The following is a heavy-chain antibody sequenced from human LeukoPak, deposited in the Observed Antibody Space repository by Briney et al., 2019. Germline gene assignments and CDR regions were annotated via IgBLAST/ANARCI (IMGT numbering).Heavy chain of an antibody. CDR3: ASFRYCSGGSCYHPLEY. Sequence: SETLSLTCAVYGGSFSGYYWSWIRQPPGKGLEWIGEINHSGSTNYNPSLKSRVTISVDTSKNQFSLKLSSVTAADTAVYYCASFRYCSGGSCYHPLEYWGQGTLVTVSS. V-gene: IGHV4-34*01. CDR1: GGSFSGYY. J-gene: IGHJ4*02. CDR2: INHSGST. D-gene: IGHD2-15*01.